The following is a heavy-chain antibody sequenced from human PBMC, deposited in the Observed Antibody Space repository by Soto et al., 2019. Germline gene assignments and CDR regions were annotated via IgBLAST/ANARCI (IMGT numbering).Heavy chain of an antibody. V-gene: IGHV3-21*01. CDR1: GFTFSTYN. Sequence: EVQLVESGGGLVKPGGSLRLSCAASGFTFSTYNMNWVRQAPGKGLEWVASISSTSVYMYYANSLKGRFTISRANAKSSLYLQVNGLRAEDTAVYYCARGWLRDPWMYWGQGTLVTVSS. J-gene: IGHJ4*02. CDR3: ARGWLRDPWMY. CDR2: ISSTSVYM. D-gene: IGHD5-12*01.